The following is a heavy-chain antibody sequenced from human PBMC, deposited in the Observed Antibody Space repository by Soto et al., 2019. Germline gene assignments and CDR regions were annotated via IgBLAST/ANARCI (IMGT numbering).Heavy chain of an antibody. Sequence: QVQLVQSGAEVKKPGASVKVSCKASGYTFTSYYMHWVRQAPGQGLEWMGIINPSDGSIDYAQKFQGRVTMTRDTSTNTVYMELSSLRSEDTAVYYCARDRDGGYYFDYWGQGTLVTVSS. CDR1: GYTFTSYY. CDR3: ARDRDGGYYFDY. V-gene: IGHV1-46*01. CDR2: INPSDGSI. D-gene: IGHD4-17*01. J-gene: IGHJ4*02.